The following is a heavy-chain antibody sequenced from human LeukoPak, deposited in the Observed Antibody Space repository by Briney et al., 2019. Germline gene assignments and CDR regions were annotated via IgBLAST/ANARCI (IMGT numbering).Heavy chain of an antibody. CDR3: ASYSAPYSGSHRYYYYMDV. CDR1: GHTFTSYG. Sequence: ASVKVSCKASGHTFTSYGISWVRQAPGQGLEWMGGIIPIFGTANYAQKFQGRVTITTDESTSTAYMELSSLRSEDTAVYYCASYSAPYSGSHRYYYYMDVWGKGTTVTVSS. CDR2: IIPIFGTA. J-gene: IGHJ6*03. D-gene: IGHD1-26*01. V-gene: IGHV1-69*05.